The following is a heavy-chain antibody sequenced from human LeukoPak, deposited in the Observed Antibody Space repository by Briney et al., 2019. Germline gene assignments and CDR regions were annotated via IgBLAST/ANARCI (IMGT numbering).Heavy chain of an antibody. J-gene: IGHJ4*02. CDR3: ARETYSNILTGTDY. Sequence: ASVKVSCKASGYTFTTYGLSWVRQAPGQGLEWLGWISTYDDNIKYAQSLQGRLTLTIDTSTSTGYMELRSLTSDDTAVYYCARETYSNILTGTDYWGPGTLVTVSS. D-gene: IGHD3-9*01. CDR2: ISTYDDNI. V-gene: IGHV1-18*01. CDR1: GYTFTTYG.